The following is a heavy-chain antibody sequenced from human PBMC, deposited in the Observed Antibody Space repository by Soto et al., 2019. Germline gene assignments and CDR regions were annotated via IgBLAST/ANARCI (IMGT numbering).Heavy chain of an antibody. CDR3: ARDTTY. D-gene: IGHD5-18*01. CDR1: GGTFGTYT. Sequence: QVQLVQSGAEVKKPGSSVKVSCKASGGTFGTYTISWVRQAPGQGLEWMGRIIPYLDITDYAQKFQGRFTIAADKSTTTAYMALNRLRSEDTAVYFCARDTTYGGRGTLVTVSS. CDR2: IIPYLDIT. J-gene: IGHJ4*02. V-gene: IGHV1-69*02.